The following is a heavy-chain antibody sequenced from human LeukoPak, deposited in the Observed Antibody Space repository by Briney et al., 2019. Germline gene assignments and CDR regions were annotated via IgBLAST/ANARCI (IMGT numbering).Heavy chain of an antibody. CDR3: AREQYGGHIDY. V-gene: IGHV4-30-4*01. D-gene: IGHD4-23*01. Sequence: PSETLSLTCTVSGGSISSGDYYWSWIRQPPGKGLEWIGYIYYSGGTYYNPSLKSRVTISVDTSKNQFSLKLSSVTAADTAVYYCAREQYGGHIDYWGQGTLVTVSS. CDR1: GGSISSGDYY. CDR2: IYYSGGT. J-gene: IGHJ4*02.